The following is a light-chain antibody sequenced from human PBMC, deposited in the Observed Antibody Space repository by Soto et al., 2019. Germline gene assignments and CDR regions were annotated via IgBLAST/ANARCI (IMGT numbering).Light chain of an antibody. CDR2: DVS. CDR3: QQYNSYPWA. Sequence: DIRVTQSPSTLSAREGDRVSIXXRASQIISSWAWYQQKPGKAPNVLTYDVSNFKSAVPSRFSGSGSGTEFILTISSLQPDDFATYYCQQYNSYPWALGQGTKWIS. V-gene: IGKV1-5*01. CDR1: QIISSW. J-gene: IGKJ1*01.